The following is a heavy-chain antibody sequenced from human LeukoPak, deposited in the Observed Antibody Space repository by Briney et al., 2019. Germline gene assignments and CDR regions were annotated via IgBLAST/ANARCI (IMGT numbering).Heavy chain of an antibody. Sequence: GGSLRLSCAASGFTVSSNYMSWVRQAPGKGLEWVSVIYSGGSTYYADSVKGRFTISRDSSKNTLYLQMNSLRAEDTAVYYCARDHDYGDYVGAFDIWGQGTMVTVSS. D-gene: IGHD4-17*01. CDR3: ARDHDYGDYVGAFDI. V-gene: IGHV3-53*01. CDR1: GFTVSSNY. CDR2: IYSGGST. J-gene: IGHJ3*02.